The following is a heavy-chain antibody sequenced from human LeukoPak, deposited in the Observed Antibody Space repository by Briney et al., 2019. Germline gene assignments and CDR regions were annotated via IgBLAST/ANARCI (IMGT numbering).Heavy chain of an antibody. CDR1: GYTFTNYD. V-gene: IGHV1-2*02. J-gene: IGHJ4*02. Sequence: ASVKVSCKTSGYTFTNYDINWVRQAPGQGLEWMGWINPNSGGTNYAQKFQGRVTMTRDTSISTAYMELSRLRSDDTAVYYCARIAVAGTDVDYWGQGTLVTVSS. CDR3: ARIAVAGTDVDY. D-gene: IGHD6-19*01. CDR2: INPNSGGT.